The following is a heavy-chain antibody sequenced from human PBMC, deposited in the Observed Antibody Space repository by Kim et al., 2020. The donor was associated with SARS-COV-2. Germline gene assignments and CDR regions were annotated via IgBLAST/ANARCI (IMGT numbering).Heavy chain of an antibody. V-gene: IGHV3-7*01. Sequence: GGSLRLSCAASGFTFSSYWMSWVRQAPGKGLEWVANIKQDGSEKYYVDSVKGRFTISRDNAKNSLYLQMNSLRAEDTAVYYCAREVESDSWFRDFDYWGQGTLVTVSS. J-gene: IGHJ4*02. CDR2: IKQDGSEK. CDR1: GFTFSSYW. CDR3: AREVESDSWFRDFDY. D-gene: IGHD6-13*01.